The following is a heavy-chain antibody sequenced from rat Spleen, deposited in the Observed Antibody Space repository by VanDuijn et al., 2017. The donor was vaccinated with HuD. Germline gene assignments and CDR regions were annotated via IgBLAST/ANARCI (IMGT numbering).Heavy chain of an antibody. D-gene: IGHD3-1*01. CDR2: ISTGGGNT. CDR1: GFNFSDYA. V-gene: IGHV5S23*01. CDR3: ARGPPFDY. Sequence: EVQLVESGGGLVQPGRSLKFSCAASGFNFSDYAMAWVRQAPEKGLEWVASISTGGGNTYYRDSVKGRFTIFRDNAKSTLYLQMNSLRSEDTAAYYCARGPPFDYWGQGVMVTVSS. J-gene: IGHJ2*01.